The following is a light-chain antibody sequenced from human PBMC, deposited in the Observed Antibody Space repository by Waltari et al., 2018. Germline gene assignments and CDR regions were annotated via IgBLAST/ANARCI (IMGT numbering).Light chain of an antibody. J-gene: IGLJ2*01. V-gene: IGLV1-51*02. CDR1: SSNIENNY. Sequence: QSVLTQPPSVSAAPGQKVTISCSGSSSNIENNYVSWYQQLQGTAPKLLIYEINNRPSEIPNRFSGSKSRTSATLDITGLQTGDEADYYCGSWDSSLTAGFFGGGTKLTVL. CDR2: EIN. CDR3: GSWDSSLTAGF.